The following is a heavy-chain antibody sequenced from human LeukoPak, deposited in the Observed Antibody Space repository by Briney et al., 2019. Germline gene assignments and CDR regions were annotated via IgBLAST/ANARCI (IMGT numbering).Heavy chain of an antibody. CDR2: IYYSGST. J-gene: IGHJ3*02. CDR1: GGSISSGGYS. CDR3: AREIDDQGAFDI. D-gene: IGHD2-2*01. Sequence: SETLSLTCAVSGGSISSGGYSWRWIRQPPGKGLEWIGYIYYSGSTYYNPSLKSRVTISVDTSKNQFSLKLSSVTAADTAVYYCAREIDDQGAFDIWGQGTMVTVSS. V-gene: IGHV4-30-4*07.